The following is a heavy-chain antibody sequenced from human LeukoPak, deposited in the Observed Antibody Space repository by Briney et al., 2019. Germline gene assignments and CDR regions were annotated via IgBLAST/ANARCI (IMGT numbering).Heavy chain of an antibody. Sequence: PGGSLRLSCAVSGFTFRNFAMHWVRQAPGEGLEWVAVISYDGDNQHYADSVKGRFTVSRDNSKNTLYLQMNSLRTEDTAVYYCAREEVYNSGWYRSSWDYWGQGTLVTVSS. CDR2: ISYDGDNQ. D-gene: IGHD6-19*01. J-gene: IGHJ4*02. CDR3: AREEVYNSGWYRSSWDY. CDR1: GFTFRNFA. V-gene: IGHV3-30-3*01.